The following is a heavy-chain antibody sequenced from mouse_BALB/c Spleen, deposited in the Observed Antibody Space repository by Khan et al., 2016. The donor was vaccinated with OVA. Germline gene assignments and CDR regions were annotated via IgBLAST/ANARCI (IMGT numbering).Heavy chain of an antibody. V-gene: IGHV9-4*02. Sequence: QIQLVQSGPELKKPGETVRISCKASGYTFTNAGMQWVQKMPGKGLKWIGWINTHSGVPKYAEDFKGRFAFSLETSASTVYLQITNLKNEDTATNFCARGGAAYYRNYGGAMDYWGQGTSVTVSS. J-gene: IGHJ4*01. CDR1: GYTFTNAG. CDR2: INTHSGVP. D-gene: IGHD2-5*01. CDR3: ARGGAAYYRNYGGAMDY.